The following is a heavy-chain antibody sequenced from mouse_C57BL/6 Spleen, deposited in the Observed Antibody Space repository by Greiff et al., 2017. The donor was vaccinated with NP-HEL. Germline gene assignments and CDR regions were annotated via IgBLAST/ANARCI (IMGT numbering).Heavy chain of an antibody. CDR2: IDPENGDT. J-gene: IGHJ2*01. Sequence: DVQLQESGAELVRPGASVKLSCTASGFNIKDDYMHWVKQRPEQGLEWIGWIDPENGDTEYASKFQGKATITADTSSNTAYLQLSSLTSEDTAVYYCTLQRDYYYGSSHLDYWGQGTTLTVSS. CDR1: GFNIKDDY. CDR3: TLQRDYYYGSSHLDY. V-gene: IGHV14-4*01. D-gene: IGHD1-1*01.